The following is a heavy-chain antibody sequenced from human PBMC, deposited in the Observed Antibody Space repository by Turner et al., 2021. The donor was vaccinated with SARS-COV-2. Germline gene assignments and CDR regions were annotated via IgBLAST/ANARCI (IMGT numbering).Heavy chain of an antibody. CDR3: ARANYGSSGYYCYFDY. CDR2: IGTAGDT. V-gene: IGHV3-13*04. D-gene: IGHD3-22*01. Sequence: EVQLVESGGGLVQPGGSLRPSCAASGFTFSSYDMHWVRQATGKGLEWVSVIGTAGDTYYPGSVKGRFTISRENAKNSLYLQMNTLRAGDTAVYYCARANYGSSGYYCYFDYWGQGTLVTVSS. J-gene: IGHJ4*02. CDR1: GFTFSSYD.